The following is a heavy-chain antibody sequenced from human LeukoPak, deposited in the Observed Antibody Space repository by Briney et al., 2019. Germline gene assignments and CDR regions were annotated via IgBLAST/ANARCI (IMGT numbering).Heavy chain of an antibody. Sequence: PGGSLRLSCAASGFTFTDYWTTWVRQVPGKGLEWVANIHKAGTESYYVDSVKGRFAISRDNAKNSLYLQLSSLRVDDTAVYYCARVGTWELQRVFDYWGQGTLVTVSS. CDR1: GFTFTDYW. D-gene: IGHD1-26*01. J-gene: IGHJ4*02. CDR2: IHKAGTES. CDR3: ARVGTWELQRVFDY. V-gene: IGHV3-7*01.